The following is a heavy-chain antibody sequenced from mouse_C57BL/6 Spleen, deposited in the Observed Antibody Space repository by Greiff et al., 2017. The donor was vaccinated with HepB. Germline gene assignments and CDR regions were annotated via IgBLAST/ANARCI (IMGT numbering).Heavy chain of an antibody. CDR2: IYPGDGDT. J-gene: IGHJ2*01. CDR1: GYAFSSSW. D-gene: IGHD2-3*01. V-gene: IGHV1-82*01. CDR3: ARLQIYDGYYSFDY. Sequence: VQRVESGPELVKPGASVKISCKASGYAFSSSWMNWVKQRPGKGLEWIGRIYPGDGDTNYNGKFKGKATLTADKSSSTAYMQLSSLTSEDSAVYFCARLQIYDGYYSFDYWGQGTTLTVSS.